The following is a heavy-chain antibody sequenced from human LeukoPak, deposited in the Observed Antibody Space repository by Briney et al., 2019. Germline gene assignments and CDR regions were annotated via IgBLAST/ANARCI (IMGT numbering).Heavy chain of an antibody. CDR3: ARALSYYDSSGYYY. Sequence: SETLSLTCTVSGGSISTYYWSWIRQPPGKGLEWIGYIYYSGSTNYNPSLKSRVTISVDTSKNQFSLKLSSVTAADTAVYYCARALSYYDSSGYYYWGQGTLVTVSS. V-gene: IGHV4-59*01. CDR2: IYYSGST. D-gene: IGHD3-22*01. CDR1: GGSISTYY. J-gene: IGHJ4*02.